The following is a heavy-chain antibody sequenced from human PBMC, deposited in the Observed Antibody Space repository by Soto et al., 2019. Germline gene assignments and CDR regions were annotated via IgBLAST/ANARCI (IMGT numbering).Heavy chain of an antibody. J-gene: IGHJ6*02. CDR1: GGTFSSYA. CDR2: IIPISGTA. D-gene: IGHD2-2*01. V-gene: IGHV1-69*01. CDR3: ARSQGSSTSLEIYYYYYYGMDV. Sequence: QVQLVQSGAEVKKPGSSVKVSCKASGGTFSSYAISWVRQAPGQGLEWMGGIIPISGTANYAQKFQGRVTITADEATSTVSMELSSLRSEDTAVYFGARSQGSSTSLEIYYYYYYGMDVWGQGTTVTVSS.